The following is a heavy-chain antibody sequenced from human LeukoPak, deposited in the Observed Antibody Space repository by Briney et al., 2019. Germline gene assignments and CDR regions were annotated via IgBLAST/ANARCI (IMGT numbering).Heavy chain of an antibody. CDR2: INPNSGGT. D-gene: IGHD5-12*01. CDR3: ARGPGTWIYYYYYMDV. CDR1: GYTFTGYY. V-gene: IGHV1-2*02. Sequence: GASVKVSCKASGYTFTGYYMHWVRQAPGQGLEWMGWINPNSGGTNYAQKFQGRVTMTRDTSISTAYMELSRLRSDDTAVYYCARGPGTWIYYYYYMDVWGKGTTVTVSS. J-gene: IGHJ6*03.